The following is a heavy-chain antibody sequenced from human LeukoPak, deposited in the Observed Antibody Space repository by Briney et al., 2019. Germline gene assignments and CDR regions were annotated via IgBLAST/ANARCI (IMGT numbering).Heavy chain of an antibody. V-gene: IGHV3-11*04. J-gene: IGHJ4*02. CDR2: ISSSGSTI. CDR3: ARVMAYYDILTGYFLDY. CDR1: GFTFSDYY. D-gene: IGHD3-9*01. Sequence: GGSLRLSCAASGFTFSDYYMSWIRQAPGKGLEWVSYISSSGSTIYYADSVKGRFTISRDNAKNSLYLQMNSLRAEDTAVYYCARVMAYYDILTGYFLDYWGQGTLVTVSS.